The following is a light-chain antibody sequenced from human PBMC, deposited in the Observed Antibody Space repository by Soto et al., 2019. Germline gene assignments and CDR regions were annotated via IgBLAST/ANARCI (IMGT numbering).Light chain of an antibody. CDR1: SSDVGSYTY. CDR3: TSYSSSSTYV. V-gene: IGLV2-14*01. CDR2: EVT. Sequence: QSALTQPASVSGSPGQSITISCTGTSSDVGSYTYVSWHQQHPGQAHKLMIYEVTHRASGITDRFSASKSGNTASLTISGQQAGEEADYYSTSYSSSSTYVFGTGTKLTVL. J-gene: IGLJ1*01.